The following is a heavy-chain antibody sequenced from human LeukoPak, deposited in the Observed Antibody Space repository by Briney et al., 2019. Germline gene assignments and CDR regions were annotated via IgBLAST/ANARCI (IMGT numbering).Heavy chain of an antibody. J-gene: IGHJ6*04. V-gene: IGHV4-59*01. CDR3: ARGACTGPNCRISPMDV. CDR1: NGSISSYY. D-gene: IGHD2-8*02. Sequence: SETLSLTCTVSNGSISSYYWNWIRQAPGKGLEWIGFVDHSETTDHNPSLKSRVIIAVDTSKNQFSLRLNAVTAADTAVYYCARGACTGPNCRISPMDVWGKGTTVTVSS. CDR2: VDHSETT.